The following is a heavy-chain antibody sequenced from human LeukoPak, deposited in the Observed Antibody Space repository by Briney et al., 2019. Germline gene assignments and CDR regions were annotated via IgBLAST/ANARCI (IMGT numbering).Heavy chain of an antibody. CDR3: ARVSRGAYNSLPLLDN. Sequence: PGGSLRLSCAASGFTFSSYAMNWVRQAPGKGLEWVSYINSIGTTIYYADSVGGRFTISRDNAKNSLYLQMNSLRAEDTAVYYCARVSRGAYNSLPLLDNWGQGTLVTVSS. CDR2: INSIGTTI. J-gene: IGHJ4*02. D-gene: IGHD5-24*01. V-gene: IGHV3-48*03. CDR1: GFTFSSYA.